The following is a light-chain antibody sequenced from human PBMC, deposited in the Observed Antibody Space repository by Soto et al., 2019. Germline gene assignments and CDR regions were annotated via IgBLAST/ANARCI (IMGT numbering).Light chain of an antibody. Sequence: QSALTQPASVSGSPGQSITISCIGTSNDIGSSNYVSWYQQFPGKAPDVLIYDVSYRPSVVSNRFSGSKSGNTASLTISGLQPEDEADYYCSAYTTGSTWVFGGGTQLTVL. CDR3: SAYTTGSTWV. J-gene: IGLJ3*02. V-gene: IGLV2-14*01. CDR1: SNDIGSSNY. CDR2: DVS.